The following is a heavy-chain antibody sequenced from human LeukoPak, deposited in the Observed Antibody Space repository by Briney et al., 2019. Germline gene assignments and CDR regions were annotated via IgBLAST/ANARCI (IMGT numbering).Heavy chain of an antibody. J-gene: IGHJ4*02. CDR2: ISYDGSNK. CDR1: GFIFSNYA. Sequence: GGSLRLSCGASGFIFSNYAMHWVRQAPGKGLDWVAVISYDGSNKFYADSVKGRFTISRDNSRNTVYLQMNSLRIEDTAVHYCATDDASGSLGYYWGQGTLVTVSS. D-gene: IGHD3-22*01. CDR3: ATDDASGSLGYY. V-gene: IGHV3-30-3*01.